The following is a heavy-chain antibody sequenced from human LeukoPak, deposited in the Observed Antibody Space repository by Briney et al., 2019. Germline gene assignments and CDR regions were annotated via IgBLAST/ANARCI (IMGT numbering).Heavy chain of an antibody. Sequence: GGSLRLSCAVSGFTCNDFEMNWVLQPPGKGLEWISYINIGETSILYADSVKGRFTISRDVARNSLYLQMNSLRAEDTAVYYCARGGSSGFYYNAFDLWGQGTVVTVSS. D-gene: IGHD3-22*01. CDR3: ARGGSSGFYYNAFDL. CDR2: INIGETSI. V-gene: IGHV3-48*03. J-gene: IGHJ3*01. CDR1: GFTCNDFE.